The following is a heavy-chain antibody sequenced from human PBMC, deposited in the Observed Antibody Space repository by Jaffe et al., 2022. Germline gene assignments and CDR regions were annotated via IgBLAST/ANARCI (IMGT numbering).Heavy chain of an antibody. CDR2: IYHSGST. CDR3: ATRSYVWGSYRYAYFDY. Sequence: QVQLQESGPGLVKPSGTLSLTCAVSGGSISSSNWWSWIRQPPGKGLEWIGEIYHSGSTNYNPSLKSRVTISVDKSKNQFSLKLSSVTAADTAVYYCATRSYVWGSYRYAYFDYWGQGTLVTVSS. V-gene: IGHV4-4*02. CDR1: GGSISSSNW. J-gene: IGHJ4*02. D-gene: IGHD3-16*02.